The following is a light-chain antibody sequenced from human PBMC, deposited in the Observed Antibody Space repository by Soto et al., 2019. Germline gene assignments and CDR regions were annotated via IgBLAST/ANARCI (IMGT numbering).Light chain of an antibody. CDR1: QSVSSN. Sequence: EIVMTQSTATLSVSPGERATLSCRASQSVSSNLAWYQQKPGQAPRLLIYGASNRATGIPARFSGSGSGTEFTLTISSLQSEDFAVYYCQQYNNWWTFGQGTKVEIK. CDR3: QQYNNWWT. J-gene: IGKJ1*01. CDR2: GAS. V-gene: IGKV3-15*01.